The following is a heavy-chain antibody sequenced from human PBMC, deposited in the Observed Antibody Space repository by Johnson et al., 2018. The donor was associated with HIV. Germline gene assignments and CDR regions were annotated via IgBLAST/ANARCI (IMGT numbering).Heavy chain of an antibody. J-gene: IGHJ3*02. CDR1: GFTLSDHY. CDR3: ARSYSLDAFDI. Sequence: VQLVESGGGLVQPGGSLRLSCAASGFTLSDHYMDWVRQAAGKGLEWVGRTKNKANSDTTEYAASVKGRFTISRDDSKNSLYLQMNSLTTEDTAVYYCARSYSLDAFDIWGQGTMVTVSS. V-gene: IGHV3-72*01. CDR2: TKNKANSDTT. D-gene: IGHD2-21*01.